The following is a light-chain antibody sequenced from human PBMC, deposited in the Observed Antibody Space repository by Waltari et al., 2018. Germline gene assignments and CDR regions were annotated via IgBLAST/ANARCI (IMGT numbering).Light chain of an antibody. J-gene: IGLJ2*01. CDR2: EDR. V-gene: IGLV3-10*01. CDR3: YSTDSSGDFRI. CDR1: ALPKKY. Sequence: SYELTQPPSVSVSPGQTARITCSGNALPKKYAYWYQQKSGQAPVLVIYEDRKRPSGIPARFSGSSSGPMATLTISGAQVEDEADYYCYSTDSSGDFRIFGGGTKLTVL.